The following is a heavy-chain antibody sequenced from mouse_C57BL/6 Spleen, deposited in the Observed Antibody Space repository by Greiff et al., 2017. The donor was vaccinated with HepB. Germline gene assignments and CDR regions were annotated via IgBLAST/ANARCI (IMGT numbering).Heavy chain of an antibody. CDR2: IDPSDSYT. J-gene: IGHJ3*01. D-gene: IGHD2-10*02. Sequence: QVQLQQSGAELVRPGTSVKLSCKASGYTFTSYWMHWVKQRPGQGLEWIGVIDPSDSYTNYNQKFKGKATLTVDTSSSTAYMQLSSLTSEDSAVYYCARWESIPWFAYWGQGTLVTVSA. V-gene: IGHV1-59*01. CDR3: ARWESIPWFAY. CDR1: GYTFTSYW.